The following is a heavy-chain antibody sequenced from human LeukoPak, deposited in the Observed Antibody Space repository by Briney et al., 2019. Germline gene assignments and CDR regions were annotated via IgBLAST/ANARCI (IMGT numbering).Heavy chain of an antibody. CDR3: ARGGDGYNYWFDP. CDR1: GFTVSSSY. J-gene: IGHJ5*02. D-gene: IGHD5-24*01. Sequence: QPGGSLRLSCAASGFTVSSSYMSWVRQAPGKGLEWVSVIYSGGSTYYADSVKGRFTISRDNSKNTLYLQMSSLRAEDMAVYYCARGGDGYNYWFDPWGQGTLVTVSS. CDR2: IYSGGST. V-gene: IGHV3-53*01.